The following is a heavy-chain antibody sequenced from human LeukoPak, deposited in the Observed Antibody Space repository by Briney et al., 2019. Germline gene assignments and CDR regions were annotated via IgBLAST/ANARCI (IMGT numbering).Heavy chain of an antibody. J-gene: IGHJ5*02. Sequence: SVKVSCKASGGTFTSYAISLGRHAPGQGLEWMGGIIPIFGAANYAQKFQVRVTITEDKSTRTAYMELSSVRAEDTAVYYCARDCSGGSCYPSWGQGTLVTVSS. CDR1: GGTFTSYA. CDR2: IIPIFGAA. CDR3: ARDCSGGSCYPS. V-gene: IGHV1-69*06. D-gene: IGHD2-15*01.